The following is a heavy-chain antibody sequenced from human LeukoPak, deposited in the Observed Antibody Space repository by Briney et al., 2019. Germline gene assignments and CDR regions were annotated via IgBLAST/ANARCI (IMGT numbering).Heavy chain of an antibody. CDR2: INNGGST. Sequence: SETLSLTCAVCGGSFSGSFWSWIRQPPGKGLEWIGEINNGGSTSYNPSLEGRVTISVDTSRNQFSLKLSSVTAADTAVYYCAPLSCGGDCYWGQGTLVTVSS. D-gene: IGHD2-21*02. J-gene: IGHJ4*02. V-gene: IGHV4-34*01. CDR3: APLSCGGDCY. CDR1: GGSFSGSF.